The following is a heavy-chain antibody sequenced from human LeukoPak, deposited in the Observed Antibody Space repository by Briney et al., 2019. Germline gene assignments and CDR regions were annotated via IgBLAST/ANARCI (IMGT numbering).Heavy chain of an antibody. Sequence: ASVKVSCKASGYSFATYAITWVRQAPGLGLEWMGWISGYNGKTNYAPKLQGRLTMTTDTSTSTAYMELRSLRSDDPAMYYCARVGATYGDPLEYDYWGQGTLVTVSS. V-gene: IGHV1-18*01. CDR3: ARVGATYGDPLEYDY. CDR2: ISGYNGKT. J-gene: IGHJ4*02. D-gene: IGHD1-26*01. CDR1: GYSFATYA.